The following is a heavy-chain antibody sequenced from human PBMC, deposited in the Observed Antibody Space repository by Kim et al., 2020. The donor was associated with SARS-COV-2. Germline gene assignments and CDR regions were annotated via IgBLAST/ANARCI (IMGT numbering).Heavy chain of an antibody. Sequence: SETLSLTCAVYVGSFSGYFWTWIRQVPGKGLEWIGETDPSGDTRYNPSLQSRVTILVDKSKNQFSLKLLSVISPDTAVYYCARQGSVSGTHGASHIWGPG. CDR2: TDPSGDT. CDR3: ARQGSVSGTHGASHI. V-gene: IGHV4-34*01. D-gene: IGHD3-10*01. CDR1: VGSFSGYF. J-gene: IGHJ3*02.